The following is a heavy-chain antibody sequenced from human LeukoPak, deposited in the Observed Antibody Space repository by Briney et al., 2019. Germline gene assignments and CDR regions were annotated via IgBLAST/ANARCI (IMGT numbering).Heavy chain of an antibody. CDR3: ARDFSITMVRGALDY. D-gene: IGHD3-10*01. J-gene: IGHJ4*02. V-gene: IGHV4-38-2*02. CDR1: GYSISSGYY. CDR2: IYHSGST. Sequence: PSETLSLTCAVSGYSISSGYYWGWIRQPPGKGLEWIGSIYHSGSTYYNPSLKGRVTISVDTSKNQFSLKLSSVTAADTAVYYCARDFSITMVRGALDYWGQGTLVTVSS.